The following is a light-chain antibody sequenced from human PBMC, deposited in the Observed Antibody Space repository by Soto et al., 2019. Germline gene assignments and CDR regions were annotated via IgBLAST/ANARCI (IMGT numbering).Light chain of an antibody. CDR1: SSNIGAGYD. Sequence: VLTQPPSVSGAPGQRVTISCTGSSSNIGAGYDVHWYQQLPGTAPKLLIYGNSNRPSGVPDRFSGSKSGTSASLAITGLQAEDEADYYCQSYDSSLSGSYVLGTGTKVTAL. CDR3: QSYDSSLSGSYV. CDR2: GNS. J-gene: IGLJ1*01. V-gene: IGLV1-40*01.